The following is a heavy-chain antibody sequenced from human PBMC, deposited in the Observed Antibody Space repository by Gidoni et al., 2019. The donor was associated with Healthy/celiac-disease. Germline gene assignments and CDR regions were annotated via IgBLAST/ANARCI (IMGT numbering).Heavy chain of an antibody. V-gene: IGHV1-69*06. CDR2: IIPIFGPA. Sequence: QVQLVQSGAEVTKPGCSVKVSCKASGGTFSSYASSWVRQAPGQGLEWMGGIIPIFGPANYAQTFQGRVTITADKSTITAYMGLSSLSAEDTAVYYCARLVVAATFGMDVWGQGTTVTVSS. J-gene: IGHJ6*02. CDR3: ARLVVAATFGMDV. D-gene: IGHD2-15*01. CDR1: GGTFSSYA.